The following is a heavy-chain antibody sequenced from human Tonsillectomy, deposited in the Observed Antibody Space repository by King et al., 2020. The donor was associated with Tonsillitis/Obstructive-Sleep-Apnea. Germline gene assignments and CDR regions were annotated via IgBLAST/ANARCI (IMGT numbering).Heavy chain of an antibody. V-gene: IGHV5-51*01. D-gene: IGHD3-16*01. CDR2: IYPGDSDT. CDR1: GYSFTSYW. Sequence: VQLVESGAEVKKPGESLTISCKGSGYSFTSYWIGWVRQMPGKGLEWMGVIYPGDSDTRYSPSFQGQVTISAAQSIRTAYLQWSSLKASDTAMYYCARHIYLGELWVHYMDVWGKGTTVTVSS. J-gene: IGHJ6*03. CDR3: ARHIYLGELWVHYMDV.